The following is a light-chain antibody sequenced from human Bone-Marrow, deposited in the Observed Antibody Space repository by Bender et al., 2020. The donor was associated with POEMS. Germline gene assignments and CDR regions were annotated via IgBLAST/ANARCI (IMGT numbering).Light chain of an antibody. CDR2: NNE. CDR1: SSNMGAGYG. Sequence: QSVLTQPPSVSRAPGQTVTISCTGTSSNMGAGYGVNWYQQLPGTAPKLLIYNNENRPSGVPDRISGSKSGTSASLAITGLQAEDEADYYCQSYDISLSGWVFGGGTKLTAL. J-gene: IGLJ3*02. V-gene: IGLV1-40*01. CDR3: QSYDISLSGWV.